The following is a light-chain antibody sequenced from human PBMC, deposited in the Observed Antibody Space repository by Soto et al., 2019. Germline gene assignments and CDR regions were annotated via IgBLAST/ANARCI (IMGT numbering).Light chain of an antibody. Sequence: DIVMTQSPDSLAVSLGERATINCKSSQSVLYSSNNKNYLVWYQQKPGQPPKLLIYWASTRESGVPDRFSGSGSGTDFTLTISSLQAEDVAVYYCQQYYSTPYTFGQGTKLESK. J-gene: IGKJ2*01. CDR2: WAS. CDR1: QSVLYSSNNKNY. V-gene: IGKV4-1*01. CDR3: QQYYSTPYT.